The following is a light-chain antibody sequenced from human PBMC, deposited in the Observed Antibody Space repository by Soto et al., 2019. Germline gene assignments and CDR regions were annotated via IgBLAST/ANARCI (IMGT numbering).Light chain of an antibody. CDR3: SSYTSSSTPVV. CDR1: SSDVGGYNY. J-gene: IGLJ1*01. CDR2: DVS. V-gene: IGLV2-14*01. Sequence: QSALTQPASVSGSPGQSITISCTGTSSDVGGYNYVSWYQQHPGKAPKLMIYDVSNRPSGVSNRFSGSKSGNTASLTISGRQAEDEADYYCSSYTSSSTPVVFGTGTTLTVL.